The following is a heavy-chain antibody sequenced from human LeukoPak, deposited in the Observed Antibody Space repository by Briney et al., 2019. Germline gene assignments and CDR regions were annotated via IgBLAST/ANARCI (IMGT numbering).Heavy chain of an antibody. J-gene: IGHJ4*02. V-gene: IGHV3-74*01. CDR2: INSDGSLI. CDR3: ARDLTGNVLDY. Sequence: PGGSLRLSCVVSGFTFSSYWMDWVRQAPGKGLVWVSRINSDGSLINFADSVKGRFTISRDNAQNTLYLQMNSLRAEDTAVYFCARDLTGNVLDYWGQGTLVTVSS. D-gene: IGHD3-10*01. CDR1: GFTFSSYW.